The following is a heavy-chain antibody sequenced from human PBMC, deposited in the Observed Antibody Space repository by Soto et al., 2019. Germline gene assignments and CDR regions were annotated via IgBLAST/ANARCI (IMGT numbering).Heavy chain of an antibody. D-gene: IGHD1-1*01. CDR3: AHRTTGTTAINY. J-gene: IGHJ4*02. CDR1: GFSFSSFA. CDR2: ISVSGKT. V-gene: IGHV3-23*01. Sequence: GGSLRLSCAASGFSFSSFAMSWVRQAPGKGLEWVSSISVSGKTYYADSVKGRFTISRDNSKNTLNLQMNSLRAEDTAVYYCAHRTTGTTAINYWGQGTLVTVSS.